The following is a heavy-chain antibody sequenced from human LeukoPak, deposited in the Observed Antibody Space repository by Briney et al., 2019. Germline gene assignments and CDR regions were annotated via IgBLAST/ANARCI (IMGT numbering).Heavy chain of an antibody. CDR3: ARDRAHHGLGTYGDGFYYMDV. D-gene: IGHD3-10*01. Sequence: KPSETLSLTCTVSGDSISSYYWNWIRQPAGKGLEWIGRFHTSGSSNYNPYLTSRLTMSIDTSKNQFSLKLTSVTAADTAVYYCARDRAHHGLGTYGDGFYYMDVWGKGTTVTVSS. CDR2: FHTSGSS. J-gene: IGHJ6*03. V-gene: IGHV4-4*07. CDR1: GDSISSYY.